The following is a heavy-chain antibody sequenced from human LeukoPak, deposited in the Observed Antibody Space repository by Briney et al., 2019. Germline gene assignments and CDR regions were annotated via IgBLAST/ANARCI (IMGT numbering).Heavy chain of an antibody. D-gene: IGHD2-2*01. CDR1: GGSVSSYY. Sequence: PSEALSLTCTVSGGSVSSYYWSWIRQAPGKGLEWIGYIYYSGSTNYNPSLKSRVTISVDTSKNQFSLKLSSVTAADTAVYYCASGGSTSNFYYYYYGMDVWRQGTRVTVSS. CDR3: ASGGSTSNFYYYYYGMDV. V-gene: IGHV4-59*02. CDR2: IYYSGST. J-gene: IGHJ6*02.